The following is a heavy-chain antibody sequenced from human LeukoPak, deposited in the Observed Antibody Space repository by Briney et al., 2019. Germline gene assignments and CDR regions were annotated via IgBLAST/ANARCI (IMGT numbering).Heavy chain of an antibody. D-gene: IGHD3-22*01. J-gene: IGHJ4*02. CDR2: IYYSGST. Sequence: SQTLSLTCTVSGGSISSGDYYWSWIRQPPGKGLEWIGYIYYSGSTNYNPSLKSRVTISVDTSKNQFSLKLSSVTAADTAVYYCARSPDYYDSSGYYYWGQGTLVTVSS. V-gene: IGHV4-61*08. CDR1: GGSISSGDYY. CDR3: ARSPDYYDSSGYYY.